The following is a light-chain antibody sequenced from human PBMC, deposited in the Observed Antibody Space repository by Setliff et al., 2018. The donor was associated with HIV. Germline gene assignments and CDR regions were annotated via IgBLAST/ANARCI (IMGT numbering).Light chain of an antibody. V-gene: IGLV1-44*01. CDR2: SSN. J-gene: IGLJ1*01. CDR3: AAWDDSLTGYV. Sequence: QSVLTQPSSASGTPGQKVTISCSGSSSNIGSNTVNWYQQLPGTAPKLLIYSSNVRPSRVPDRFSGSKSGTSASLAISGLQAEDEADYYCAAWDDSLTGYVFGTGTKVTV. CDR1: SSNIGSNT.